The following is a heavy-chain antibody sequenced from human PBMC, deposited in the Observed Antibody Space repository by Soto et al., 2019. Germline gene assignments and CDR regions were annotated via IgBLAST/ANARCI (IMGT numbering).Heavy chain of an antibody. V-gene: IGHV1-46*01. CDR2: INPSGGGT. Sequence: QVHLLQSGAEVKKPGASVNVSCKTSGYTFSSFYIHWVRQAPGQGLEWMGIINPSGGGTSYAQKFQGRFNMTIATSTSTVYMALSSLRSEDTAIYYCARDEGYCSGDSGFRHYYFFGMDLWGQGTTVTVSS. D-gene: IGHD2-15*01. CDR1: GYTFSSFY. J-gene: IGHJ6*02. CDR3: ARDEGYCSGDSGFRHYYFFGMDL.